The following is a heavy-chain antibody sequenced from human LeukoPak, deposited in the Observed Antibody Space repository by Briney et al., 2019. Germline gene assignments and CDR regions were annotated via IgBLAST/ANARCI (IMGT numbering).Heavy chain of an antibody. D-gene: IGHD3-10*01. CDR1: GFTFRSYG. CDR3: ARVAGHDIRGLITYYFDD. J-gene: IGHJ4*02. CDR2: IWYDGSNK. V-gene: IGHV3-33*01. Sequence: GRSLRLSCAASGFTFRSYGMQWVRQAPGKGLEWVAIIWYDGSNKYYSDSVKGRFTISRDNSKNTLYLQMSSLRAEDTAVYYCARVAGHDIRGLITYYFDDWGQGALVTVSS.